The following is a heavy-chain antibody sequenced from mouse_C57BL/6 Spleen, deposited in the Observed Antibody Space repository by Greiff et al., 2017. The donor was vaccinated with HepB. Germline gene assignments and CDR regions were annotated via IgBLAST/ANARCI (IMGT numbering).Heavy chain of an antibody. J-gene: IGHJ1*03. CDR2: INPSNGGT. V-gene: IGHV1-53*01. CDR1: GYTFTSYW. CDR3: AHYYGSSYWYFDV. Sequence: VQLQQSGAELVKPGASVKLSCKASGYTFTSYWMHWVKQRPGQGLEWIGNINPSNGGTIYNEKFKSKATLTVDKSSSTAYMQLSSLTSEDSAVYYCAHYYGSSYWYFDVWGTGTTVTVSS. D-gene: IGHD1-1*01.